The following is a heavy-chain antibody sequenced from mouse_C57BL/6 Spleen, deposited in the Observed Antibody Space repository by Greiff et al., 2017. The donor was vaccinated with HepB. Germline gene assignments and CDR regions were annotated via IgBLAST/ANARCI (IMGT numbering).Heavy chain of an antibody. Sequence: QVQLQQSGAELVRPGTSVKVSCKASGYAFTNYLIEWVKQRPGQGLEWIGVINPGSGGTNYNEKFKGKATLTADKSSSTAYMQLSSLTSEDSAVYFCARCYYTLYYYAMDYWGQGTSVTVSS. D-gene: IGHD2-3*01. V-gene: IGHV1-54*01. CDR1: GYAFTNYL. CDR3: ARCYYTLYYYAMDY. J-gene: IGHJ4*01. CDR2: INPGSGGT.